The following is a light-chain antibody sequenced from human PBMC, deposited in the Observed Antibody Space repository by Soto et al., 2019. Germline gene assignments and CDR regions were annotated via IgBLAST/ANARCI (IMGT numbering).Light chain of an antibody. Sequence: DIQMTQSPSTLSASVGDRVTITCRASQSLSGWLAWYQQKPGKAPKVLIYDASSLESGVPSRFSGRGSGTQFTLTISSLQPDDFATYYCQPYNSFSGTFGPGTKVDIK. CDR3: QPYNSFSGT. V-gene: IGKV1-5*01. CDR2: DAS. J-gene: IGKJ1*01. CDR1: QSLSGW.